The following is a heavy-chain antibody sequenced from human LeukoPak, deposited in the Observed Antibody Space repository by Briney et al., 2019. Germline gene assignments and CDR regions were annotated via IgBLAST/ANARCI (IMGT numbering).Heavy chain of an antibody. Sequence: GGSLRLSCAASGFTFSSYWMNWARQAPGKGLEWVSAISGSGGSTYYADSVKGRFTISRDNSKNTLYLQMNSLRAEDTAVYYCAKGGGVVPAAILYWGQGTLVTVSS. CDR2: ISGSGGST. V-gene: IGHV3-23*01. D-gene: IGHD2-2*01. J-gene: IGHJ4*02. CDR1: GFTFSSYW. CDR3: AKGGGVVPAAILY.